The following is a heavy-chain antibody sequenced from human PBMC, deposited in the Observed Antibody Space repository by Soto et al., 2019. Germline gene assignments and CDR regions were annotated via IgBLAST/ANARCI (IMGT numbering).Heavy chain of an antibody. Sequence: SVKVSCKASGGTFSSYAISWVRQAPGQGLEWMGGIIPIFGTANYAQKFQGRVTITADESTSTAYMELSSLRSEDTAVYYCASGRYDSSGYYYTYYYYYGMDVWGPGTTVTVSS. CDR1: GGTFSSYA. V-gene: IGHV1-69*13. D-gene: IGHD3-22*01. CDR2: IIPIFGTA. CDR3: ASGRYDSSGYYYTYYYYYGMDV. J-gene: IGHJ6*02.